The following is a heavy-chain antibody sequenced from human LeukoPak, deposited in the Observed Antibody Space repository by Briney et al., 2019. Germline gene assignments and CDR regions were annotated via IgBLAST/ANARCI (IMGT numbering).Heavy chain of an antibody. Sequence: GGSLRLSCAASGLTVSTYEMSWVRQAPGKGLEWVSYISSSGTTKYYADSVQGRFTISRDNAKNSLYPQMNSLRADDTAIYYCASHDYSPRGWEFDYWGQGTLVTVSS. V-gene: IGHV3-48*03. CDR3: ASHDYSPRGWEFDY. J-gene: IGHJ4*02. CDR1: GLTVSTYE. CDR2: ISSSGTTK. D-gene: IGHD6-19*01.